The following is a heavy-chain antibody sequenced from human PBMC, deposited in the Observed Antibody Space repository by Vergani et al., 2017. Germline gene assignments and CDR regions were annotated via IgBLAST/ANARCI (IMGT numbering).Heavy chain of an antibody. V-gene: IGHV3-33*01. CDR1: GFRFSSYG. CDR2: IWYDGSNK. Sequence: QVQLVESGGGVVQPGRSLRLSCAASGFRFSSYGMNWVRQAPGKGLEWVAVIWYDGSNKYYADSVKGRFTISRDNAKNSLYLQMNSLRAEDTAVYHCARPSAPGDYDALDIWGQGTMVTVSS. J-gene: IGHJ3*02. D-gene: IGHD4-17*01. CDR3: ARPSAPGDYDALDI.